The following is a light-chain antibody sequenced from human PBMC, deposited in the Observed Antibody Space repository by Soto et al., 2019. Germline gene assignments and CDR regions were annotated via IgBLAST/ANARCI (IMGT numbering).Light chain of an antibody. Sequence: QSVLTQPASVSGSAGQSITISCSGTMRDVGAYNLVSWYQQHPGTAPKHIIYEVRNRPSGISSRFSGSRSGNTASLTISGLQPEDEGDYYFSAYTARSTLVFGGGTKLTV. V-gene: IGLV2-14*01. CDR3: SAYTARSTLV. CDR1: MRDVGAYNL. CDR2: EVR. J-gene: IGLJ3*02.